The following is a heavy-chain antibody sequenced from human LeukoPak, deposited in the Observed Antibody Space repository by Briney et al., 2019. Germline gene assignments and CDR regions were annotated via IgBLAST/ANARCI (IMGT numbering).Heavy chain of an antibody. V-gene: IGHV4-34*01. J-gene: IGHJ4*02. CDR1: GGSLTDYY. CDR2: ISHTGRT. D-gene: IGHD2-15*01. CDR3: ARLGLYCTGGSCYFGDY. Sequence: SETLSLTCAVYGGSLTDYYWSWVRQPPGEGLEWIGEISHTGRTNYSPPFKSRVTISVDTSKNQFSLKLTSVTAADTAVYYCARLGLYCTGGSCYFGDYWGQGTLVSVS.